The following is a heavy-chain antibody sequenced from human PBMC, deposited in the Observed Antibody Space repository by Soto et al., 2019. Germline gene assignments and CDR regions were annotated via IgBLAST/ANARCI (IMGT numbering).Heavy chain of an antibody. V-gene: IGHV1-3*01. D-gene: IGHD5-12*01. CDR3: ARAISGYVT. Sequence: ASVKVSCKASGITFSTYAIHWVRQAPGQRLEWMGWINAGNGNTRYSQKFQGRVTLTRDTSASTAYMDLSSLGSEDTAIYYCARAISGYVTWGQGTLVTVSS. CDR1: GITFSTYA. CDR2: INAGNGNT. J-gene: IGHJ5*02.